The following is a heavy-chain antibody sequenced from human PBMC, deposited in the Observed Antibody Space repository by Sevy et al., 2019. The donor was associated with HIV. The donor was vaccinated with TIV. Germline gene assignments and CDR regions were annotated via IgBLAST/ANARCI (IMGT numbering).Heavy chain of an antibody. CDR1: GFTFSSYS. Sequence: WGSLRLSCAASGFTFSSYSMNWVRQAPGKGLEWVSSISSSSSYIYYADSVKGRFTISRDNAKNSLYLQMNSLRAEDTAVYYCARAAAGNYYYYGMDVWGQGTTVTVSS. CDR2: ISSSSSYI. CDR3: ARAAAGNYYYYGMDV. J-gene: IGHJ6*02. V-gene: IGHV3-21*01. D-gene: IGHD6-13*01.